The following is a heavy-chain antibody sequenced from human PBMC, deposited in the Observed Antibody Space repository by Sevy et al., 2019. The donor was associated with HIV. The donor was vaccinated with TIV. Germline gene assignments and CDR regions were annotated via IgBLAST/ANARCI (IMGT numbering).Heavy chain of an antibody. J-gene: IGHJ4*02. D-gene: IGHD2-15*01. CDR1: GFTFSSYS. V-gene: IGHV3-48*01. CDR2: ISISRYTI. Sequence: GGSLRLSCAASGFTFSSYSMNWVRQAPGKGLEWVSYISISRYTIYYADSVTGRFTISRDNVKNSLYLQMNSLRAEDTAVYYCARGPRWYYFDYWGQGTLVTVSS. CDR3: ARGPRWYYFDY.